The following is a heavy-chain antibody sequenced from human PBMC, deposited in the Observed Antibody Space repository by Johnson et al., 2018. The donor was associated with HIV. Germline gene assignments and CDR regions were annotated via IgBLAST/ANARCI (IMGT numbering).Heavy chain of an antibody. CDR1: GFTFSSYW. Sequence: VQLVESGGGLVQPGGSLTLSCAASGFTFSSYWMHWVRQVAGKGLVWVARINSDGSRTNSADSVKGRFTISRDKAKNSLYLQMNSLRAEDTAVYYCARDDTEADGAFDIWGQGTMVTVSS. D-gene: IGHD2-2*02. CDR3: ARDDTEADGAFDI. V-gene: IGHV3-74*01. CDR2: INSDGSRT. J-gene: IGHJ3*02.